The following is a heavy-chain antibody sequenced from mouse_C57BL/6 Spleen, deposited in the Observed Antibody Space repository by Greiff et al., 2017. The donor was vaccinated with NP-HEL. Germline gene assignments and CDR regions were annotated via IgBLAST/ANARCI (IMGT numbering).Heavy chain of an antibody. CDR2: IYPGSGST. J-gene: IGHJ2*01. Sequence: QVQLKQPGAELVKPGASVKMSCKASGYTFTSYWITWVKQRPGQGLEWIGDIYPGSGSTNYNEKFKSKATLTVDTSSSTAYMQLSSLTSEDSAVYYCARITDNYDYFDYWGQGTTLTVSS. CDR3: ARITDNYDYFDY. V-gene: IGHV1-55*01. CDR1: GYTFTSYW. D-gene: IGHD2-12*01.